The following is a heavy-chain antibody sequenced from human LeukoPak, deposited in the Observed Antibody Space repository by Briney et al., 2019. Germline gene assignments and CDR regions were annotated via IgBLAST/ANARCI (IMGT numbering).Heavy chain of an antibody. D-gene: IGHD3-10*01. Sequence: PSETLSLTCSVSGGSITTYYCNWIRQPPGKGLEWIGYIHYSGNTNYNPSLKSRVTISVDTSNNQFSLKLSSVTAADTAVYYCTRGEGYYGSGNFLVWWGQGTLVTVSP. CDR1: GGSITTYY. J-gene: IGHJ4*02. V-gene: IGHV4-59*01. CDR2: IHYSGNT. CDR3: TRGEGYYGSGNFLVW.